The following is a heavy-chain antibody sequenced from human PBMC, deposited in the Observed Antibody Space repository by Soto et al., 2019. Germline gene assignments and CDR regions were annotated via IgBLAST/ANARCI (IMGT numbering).Heavy chain of an antibody. V-gene: IGHV1-3*01. D-gene: IGHD2-15*01. Sequence: ASVNVSCKASGYTFTIYAMHCVRQAPGQRLEWMGWINAGNGNTKYSQKFQGRVTITRDTSASTAYMELSSLRSEDTAVYYCARGPLGYCSGGSCYSASWFDPWGQGTLVTVSS. CDR1: GYTFTIYA. CDR2: INAGNGNT. CDR3: ARGPLGYCSGGSCYSASWFDP. J-gene: IGHJ5*02.